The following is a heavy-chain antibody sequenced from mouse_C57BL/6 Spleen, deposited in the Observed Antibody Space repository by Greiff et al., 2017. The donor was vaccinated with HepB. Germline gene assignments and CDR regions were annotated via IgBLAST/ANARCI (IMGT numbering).Heavy chain of an antibody. CDR3: ARPLDSSGRGFAY. CDR1: GYTFTSYW. V-gene: IGHV1-69*01. J-gene: IGHJ3*01. D-gene: IGHD3-2*02. Sequence: QVQLQQPGAELVMPGASVKLSCKASGYTFTSYWMHWVKQRPGQGLEWIGEIDPSDSYTNYNQKFKGKSTMTVDKSSSTAYMQVSSLTSEDSAVYYGARPLDSSGRGFAYWGQGTLVTVSA. CDR2: IDPSDSYT.